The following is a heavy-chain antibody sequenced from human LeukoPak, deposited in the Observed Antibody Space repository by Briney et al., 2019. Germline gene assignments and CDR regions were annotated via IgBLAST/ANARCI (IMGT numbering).Heavy chain of an antibody. V-gene: IGHV4-31*03. D-gene: IGHD2-15*01. J-gene: IGHJ6*02. CDR1: GGSISSGGYY. CDR2: IYYSGST. Sequence: SQTLSLTCTVSGGSISSGGYYWSWIRQHPGKGLEWIGYIYYSGSTHYNPSLKSRVTISVDTSKNQFSLKLSSVTAADTAVYYCARDRIPYGMDVWGQGTTVTVSS. CDR3: ARDRIPYGMDV.